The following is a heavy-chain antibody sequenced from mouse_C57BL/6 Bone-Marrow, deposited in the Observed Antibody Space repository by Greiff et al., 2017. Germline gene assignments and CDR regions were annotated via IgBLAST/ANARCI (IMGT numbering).Heavy chain of an antibody. Sequence: EVQLQQSGPVLVKPGASVKMSCKASGYKFTDYYMNWVKQSHGKSLEWIGVINPYNGGTNYNPKFTGKATLTVDKSSSTAYLELNSLTSKDSAVYYCARSTVLYCYVDVWGTGTTVTVSS. D-gene: IGHD1-1*01. CDR3: ARSTVLYCYVDV. CDR1: GYKFTDYY. J-gene: IGHJ1*03. CDR2: INPYNGGT. V-gene: IGHV1-19*01.